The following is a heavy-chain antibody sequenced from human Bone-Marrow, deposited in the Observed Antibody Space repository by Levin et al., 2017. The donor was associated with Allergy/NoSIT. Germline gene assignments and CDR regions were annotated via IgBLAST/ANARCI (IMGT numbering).Heavy chain of an antibody. CDR2: ISGYNGNT. CDR1: GYTFTNYG. J-gene: IGHJ6*02. Sequence: ASVKVSCKASGYTFTNYGISWVRQAPGQGLEWMGWISGYNGNTKYAQKFQGRVTMTTDTSTSTAYMELRSLRSDDTAVYYCARGGIAAAGIGDYYGMDVWGQGTTVTVSS. D-gene: IGHD6-13*01. CDR3: ARGGIAAAGIGDYYGMDV. V-gene: IGHV1-18*01.